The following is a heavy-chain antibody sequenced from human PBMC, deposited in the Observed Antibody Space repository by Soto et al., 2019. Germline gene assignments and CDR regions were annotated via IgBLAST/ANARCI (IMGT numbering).Heavy chain of an antibody. CDR1: GYTFTGYA. CDR3: ARAVAVAADFDY. D-gene: IGHD6-19*01. Sequence: ASVKVSCKASGYTFTGYAMHWVRQAPGQRLEWMGWINAGNGNTKYSQKFQGRVTITGDTSASTAYMELSSLRSEDTAVYYCARAVAVAADFDYCGQGTLVTXSS. CDR2: INAGNGNT. V-gene: IGHV1-3*01. J-gene: IGHJ4*02.